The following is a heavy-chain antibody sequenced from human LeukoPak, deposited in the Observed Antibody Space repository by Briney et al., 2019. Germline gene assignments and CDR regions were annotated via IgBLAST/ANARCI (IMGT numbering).Heavy chain of an antibody. Sequence: PSETLSRTSAVYGGSFVGCYCIWIRRPPRNKKEWIGEINHSGSTNYNPSLKSRVAVSVDTSKNQFSLKLSSVTAADTAVYYCARVTIFGVADYWGQGTLVTVSS. D-gene: IGHD3-3*01. CDR2: INHSGST. CDR3: ARVTIFGVADY. V-gene: IGHV4-34*01. J-gene: IGHJ4*02. CDR1: GGSFVGCY.